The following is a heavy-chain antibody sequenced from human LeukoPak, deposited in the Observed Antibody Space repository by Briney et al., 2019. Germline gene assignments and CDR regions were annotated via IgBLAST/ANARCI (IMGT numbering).Heavy chain of an antibody. D-gene: IGHD3-16*01. CDR1: GGSISSSSYY. V-gene: IGHV4-39*07. CDR3: ARVGDETKPDAFDI. CDR2: IYYSGST. Sequence: PSETLSLTCTVSGGSISSSSYYWGWIRQPPGKGLEWIGSIYYSGSTYYNPSLKSRVTISVDTSKNQFSLKLSSVTAADTAVYYCARVGDETKPDAFDIWGQGTMVTVSS. J-gene: IGHJ3*02.